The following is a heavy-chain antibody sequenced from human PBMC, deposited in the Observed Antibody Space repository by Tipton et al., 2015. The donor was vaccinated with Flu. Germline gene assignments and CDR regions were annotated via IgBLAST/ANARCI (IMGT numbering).Heavy chain of an antibody. J-gene: IGHJ4*02. CDR2: INSDGSST. Sequence: SLRLSCAASGFTFSTYWMHWVRQPPGKGLVWVSRINSDGSSTSYADSVKGRFTISRDNAKNTLYLQMNSLRAEDTAVYYCARDDPTAGALFDYWGPGTLVTVSS. V-gene: IGHV3-74*01. D-gene: IGHD2-21*02. CDR3: ARDDPTAGALFDY. CDR1: GFTFSTYW.